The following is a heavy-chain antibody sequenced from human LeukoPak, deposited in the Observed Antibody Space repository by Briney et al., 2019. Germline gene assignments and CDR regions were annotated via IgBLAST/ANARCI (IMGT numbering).Heavy chain of an antibody. Sequence: SQTLSLTCAISGDSVSSNSAAWNWIRQSPSRGLEWLGRTYYRSKWYNDYAVSVKSRITINPDTSKNQFSLQLNSVTPEDTAVYYCAKEEDAAGGWYQIHDYYYYYYMDVWGKGTTVTVSS. V-gene: IGHV6-1*01. CDR3: AKEEDAAGGWYQIHDYYYYYYMDV. CDR2: TYYRSKWYN. CDR1: GDSVSSNSAA. J-gene: IGHJ6*03. D-gene: IGHD6-19*01.